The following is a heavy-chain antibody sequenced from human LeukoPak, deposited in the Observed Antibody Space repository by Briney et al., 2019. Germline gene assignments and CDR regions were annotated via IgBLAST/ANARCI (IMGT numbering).Heavy chain of an antibody. J-gene: IGHJ3*02. CDR3: ARHGSRAFDI. V-gene: IGHV4-59*08. Sequence: SETLSLTCTVSGGSITNYYSSWIRQPPGTGLEWIGYAYYGGSTNYNPSLKSRVIVSVDTSKNQFSLKLSSVTAADTAVYYCARHGSRAFDIWGQGTMVTVSS. CDR2: AYYGGST. CDR1: GGSITNYY. D-gene: IGHD1-26*01.